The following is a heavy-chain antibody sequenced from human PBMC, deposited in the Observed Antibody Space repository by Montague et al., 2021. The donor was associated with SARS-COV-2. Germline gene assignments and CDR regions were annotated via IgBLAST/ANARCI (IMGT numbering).Heavy chain of an antibody. Sequence: SETLSLTCTVSGASVSTYYWSWIRQSAGKKLEWMGRPYTSGSTYXNPSFKSRVTMSLDTSKNLFSLNLSSMTAADTAVYYCAREGADYSFAYYHEMDVWGQGIAVTVSS. J-gene: IGHJ6*02. CDR2: PYTSGST. CDR1: GASVSTYY. D-gene: IGHD5-12*01. V-gene: IGHV4-4*07. CDR3: AREGADYSFAYYHEMDV.